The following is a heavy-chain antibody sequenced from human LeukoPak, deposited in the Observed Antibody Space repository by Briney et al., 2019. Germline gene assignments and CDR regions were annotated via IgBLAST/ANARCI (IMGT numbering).Heavy chain of an antibody. CDR2: IYQSGTT. CDR3: ARGVTGTIFDY. D-gene: IGHD1-7*01. CDR1: GDSLSKINW. J-gene: IGHJ4*02. Sequence: PSGTLSLTCAVSGDSLSKINWWSWVRQPPGKGLEWIGEIYQSGTTNYNPSLKSRVTISVDKSKNQFSLKLSSVTAADTAVYYCARGVTGTIFDYWGQGTLVTVSS. V-gene: IGHV4-4*02.